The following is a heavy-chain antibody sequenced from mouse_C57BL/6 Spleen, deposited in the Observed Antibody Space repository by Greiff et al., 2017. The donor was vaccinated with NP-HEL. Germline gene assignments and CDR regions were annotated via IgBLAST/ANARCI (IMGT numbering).Heavy chain of an antibody. Sequence: VQLQQSGPELVKPGASVKLSCKASGYTFTSYDINWVKQRPGQGLEWIGWIYPRDGSTKYNEKFKGKATLTVDTSSSTAYMELHSLTSEDSAVYFCARDGNYNDYYAMDYWGQGTSVTVSS. V-gene: IGHV1-85*01. D-gene: IGHD2-1*01. CDR3: ARDGNYNDYYAMDY. CDR1: GYTFTSYD. J-gene: IGHJ4*01. CDR2: IYPRDGST.